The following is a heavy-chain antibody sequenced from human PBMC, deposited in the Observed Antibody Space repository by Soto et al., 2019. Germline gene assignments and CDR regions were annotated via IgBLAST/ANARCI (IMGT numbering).Heavy chain of an antibody. CDR2: ISSSSSYI. CDR1: GFTFSSYS. Sequence: NPGGSLRLSCAASGFTFSSYSMNWVRQAPGKGLEWVSSISSSSSYIYYADSVKGRFTISRDNAKNSLYLQMNSLRAEDTAVYYCARGPELRSSLLCMDVWGQGTTVTVSS. V-gene: IGHV3-21*01. J-gene: IGHJ6*02. CDR3: ARGPELRSSLLCMDV. D-gene: IGHD6-13*01.